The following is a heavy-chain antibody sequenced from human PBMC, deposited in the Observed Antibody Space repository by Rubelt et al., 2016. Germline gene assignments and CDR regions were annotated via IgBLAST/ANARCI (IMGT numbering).Heavy chain of an antibody. CDR3: ARGYGDYAQINFDY. V-gene: IGHV4-34*01. Sequence: QVQLQQWGAGLLKPSETLSLTCAVYGGSFSGYYWSWIRQPPGKGLEWIGSIYHSGRTYYNPSPRGRVTISVDTSKNQCSRKLSYVTAADTAVYYCARGYGDYAQINFDYWGQGTLVTVSS. CDR1: GGSFSGYY. J-gene: IGHJ4*02. D-gene: IGHD4-17*01. CDR2: IYHSGRT.